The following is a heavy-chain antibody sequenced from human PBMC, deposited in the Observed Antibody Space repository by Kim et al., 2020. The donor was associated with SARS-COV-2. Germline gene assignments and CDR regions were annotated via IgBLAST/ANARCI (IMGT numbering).Heavy chain of an antibody. CDR2: ISYDGSNK. CDR1: GFTFSSYG. D-gene: IGHD2-15*01. J-gene: IGHJ4*02. CDR3: ATLEVVVAAVDY. V-gene: IGHV3-30*03. Sequence: GESLKISCAASGFTFSSYGMHWVRQAPGKGLEWVAVISYDGSNKYYADSVKGRFTISRDNSKNTLYLQMNSLRAEDTAVYYCATLEVVVAAVDYWGQGTLVTVSS.